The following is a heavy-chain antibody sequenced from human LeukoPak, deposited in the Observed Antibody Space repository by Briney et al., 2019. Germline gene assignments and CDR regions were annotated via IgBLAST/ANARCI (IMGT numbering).Heavy chain of an antibody. J-gene: IGHJ4*02. Sequence: GGSLRLSCAGSGFSFSSYGMHWVRQAPGKGLEWMAFIRSDGSNKYYADSVKGRFTISRDNSKNTLYLQMNSLRAEDTAVYYCAKPATGYCSGGSCYVDYWGQGTLVTVSS. CDR3: AKPATGYCSGGSCYVDY. CDR1: GFSFSSYG. CDR2: IRSDGSNK. D-gene: IGHD2-15*01. V-gene: IGHV3-30*02.